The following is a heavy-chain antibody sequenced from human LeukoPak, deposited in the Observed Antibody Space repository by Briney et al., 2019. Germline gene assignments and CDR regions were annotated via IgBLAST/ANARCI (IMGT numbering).Heavy chain of an antibody. CDR2: IYSGGST. J-gene: IGHJ4*02. Sequence: GGSLRLSCAASGFTVSSNYMSWVRQAPGRGLEWVSVIYSGGSTYYADSVKGRFTISRDNSKNTLYLQMNSLRAEDTAVYYCASTSGGLGYFDYWGQGTLVTVSS. CDR3: ASTSGGLGYFDY. CDR1: GFTVSSNY. D-gene: IGHD6-19*01. V-gene: IGHV3-53*01.